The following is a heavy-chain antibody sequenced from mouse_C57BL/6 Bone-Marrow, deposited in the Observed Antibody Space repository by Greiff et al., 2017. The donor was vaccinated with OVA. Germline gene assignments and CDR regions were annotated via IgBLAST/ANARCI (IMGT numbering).Heavy chain of an antibody. CDR2: INPNNGGT. D-gene: IGHD1-1*01. J-gene: IGHJ4*01. V-gene: IGHV1-26*01. CDR3: ARNYGHYYAMDY. Sequence: EVQLQQSGPELVKPGASVKISCKASGYTFTDYYMNWVKQSPGKSLEWIGDINPNNGGTSYNQKFKGKATLTVDKSSSTAYMELRSLTSEDSAVYYCARNYGHYYAMDYWGQGTSVTVSS. CDR1: GYTFTDYY.